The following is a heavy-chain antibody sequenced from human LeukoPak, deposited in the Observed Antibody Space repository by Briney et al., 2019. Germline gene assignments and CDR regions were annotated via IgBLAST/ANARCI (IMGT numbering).Heavy chain of an antibody. CDR2: IKSKTDGGTT. V-gene: IGHV3-15*07. CDR3: TAPLTQIFGVVIAEFDY. J-gene: IGHJ4*02. CDR1: GFTFSSYG. Sequence: GRSLRLSCTASGFTFSSYGMHWVRQAPGKGLEWVGRIKSKTDGGTTDYAAPVKGRFTISRDDSKNTLYLQMNSLKTEDTAVYYCTAPLTQIFGVVIAEFDYWGQGTLVTVSS. D-gene: IGHD3-3*01.